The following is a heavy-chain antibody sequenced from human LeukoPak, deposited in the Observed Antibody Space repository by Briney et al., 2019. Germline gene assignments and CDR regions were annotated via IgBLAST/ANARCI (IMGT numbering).Heavy chain of an antibody. D-gene: IGHD2-21*02. Sequence: GGSLRLSCVVSGFTFSGSAVHWVRQASGKGLEWVGRIRSKANNYATAYAASVKGRFTISRDDSKNTAYLQMNSLKTEDTAVYYCTRLGCGDCYFDYWGQGTLVTVSS. CDR2: IRSKANNYAT. CDR1: GFTFSGSA. CDR3: TRLGCGDCYFDY. J-gene: IGHJ4*02. V-gene: IGHV3-73*01.